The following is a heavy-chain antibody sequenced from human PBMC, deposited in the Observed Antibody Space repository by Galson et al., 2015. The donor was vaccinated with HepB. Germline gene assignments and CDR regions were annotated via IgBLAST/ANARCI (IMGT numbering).Heavy chain of an antibody. CDR3: ATSEDRYSGSWGAFDI. J-gene: IGHJ3*02. D-gene: IGHD1-26*01. Sequence: SVKVSCKASGGTFSSYAISWVRQAPGQGLEWMGGIIPIFGTANYAQKFQGRVTITADESTSTAYMELSSLRSEDTAVHYCATSEDRYSGSWGAFDIWGQGTMVTVSS. CDR1: GGTFSSYA. V-gene: IGHV1-69*13. CDR2: IIPIFGTA.